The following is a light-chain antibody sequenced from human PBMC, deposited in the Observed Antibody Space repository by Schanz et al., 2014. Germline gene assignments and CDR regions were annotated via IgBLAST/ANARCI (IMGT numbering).Light chain of an antibody. V-gene: IGLV2-11*01. CDR1: SNDIGDYNY. CDR2: DVI. CDR3: SSYTSSNTLL. Sequence: QSALTQPRSVSGSPGQSVTISCTGTSNDIGDYNYVSWYQQHPGKAPKVMIYDVIKRPSGVPDRFSGSKSGNTASLTVSGLQAEDEADYYCSSYTSSNTLLFGGGTQLTVL. J-gene: IGLJ2*01.